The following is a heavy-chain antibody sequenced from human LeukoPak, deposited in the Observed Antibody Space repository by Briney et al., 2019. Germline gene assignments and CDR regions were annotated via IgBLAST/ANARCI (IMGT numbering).Heavy chain of an antibody. CDR3: ARPGTPYYYYYMDV. J-gene: IGHJ6*03. D-gene: IGHD1-1*01. V-gene: IGHV5-51*01. Sequence: GESLKISCQGSGYTFSSYWIAWVRHMPGNGLEWMGIIYPGDSDTKYSPSFQGQVSISADKSINTAYLQWRSVKASDTAIYYCARPGTPYYYYYMDVWGRGTTVTVSS. CDR1: GYTFSSYW. CDR2: IYPGDSDT.